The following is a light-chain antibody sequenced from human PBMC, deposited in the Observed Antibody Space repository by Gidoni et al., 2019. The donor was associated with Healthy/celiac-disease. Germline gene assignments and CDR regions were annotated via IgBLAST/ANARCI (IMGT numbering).Light chain of an antibody. J-gene: IGKJ1*01. CDR2: DAS. V-gene: IGKV3-11*01. CDR3: LQRSQWPPCT. Sequence: EIVLTQSPAPVSLSPGERATRSCRDSQSVSSYLAWYQQKPGQAPRLLIYDASNRATGIPARFSGSGSGTDFTLTISSLEPEDFAVYYCLQRSQWPPCTFGQGTKVEIK. CDR1: QSVSSY.